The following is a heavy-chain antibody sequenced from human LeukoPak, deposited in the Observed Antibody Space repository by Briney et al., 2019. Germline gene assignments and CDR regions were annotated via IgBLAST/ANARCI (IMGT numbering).Heavy chain of an antibody. CDR3: ARDARSFTGSLYYDFWSGYSSLPGHFDY. J-gene: IGHJ4*02. V-gene: IGHV1-18*01. CDR2: ISAYNGNT. Sequence: GASVKVSCKASGYTFTSYGISWVRQAPGQGLEWMGWISAYNGNTNYAQKLQGRVTMTTDTSTSTAYMELRSLRSDDTVVYYCARDARSFTGSLYYDFWSGYSSLPGHFDYWGQGTLVTVSS. D-gene: IGHD3-3*01. CDR1: GYTFTSYG.